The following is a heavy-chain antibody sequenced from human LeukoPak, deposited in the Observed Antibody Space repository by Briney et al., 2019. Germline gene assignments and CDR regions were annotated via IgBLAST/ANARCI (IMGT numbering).Heavy chain of an antibody. CDR2: WEEDGSDR. J-gene: IGHJ4*02. D-gene: IGHD2-8*01. V-gene: IGHV3-7*01. CDR3: VRYCTIGVCSRRNFDY. CDR1: GFSVTSDG. Sequence: GGSLRLSCGVSGFSVTSDGMSWVRQSPGKGLEGVASWEEDGSDRYYVDSVKGRFTIARDDAKNSLYLQMNSLRAEDTAVYYCVRYCTIGVCSRRNFDYWGQGTLVTVSS.